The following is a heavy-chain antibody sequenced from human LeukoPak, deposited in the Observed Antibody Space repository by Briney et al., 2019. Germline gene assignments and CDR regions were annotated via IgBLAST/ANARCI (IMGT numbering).Heavy chain of an antibody. Sequence: KTSETLSLACGVYGGSFSDYYWSWIRQPPGKGLEWIGEINHSGSTNYNPSLKSRVTISVDTSKNQFSLKVNSVTAADTAVYYCARLTKNDSGSFRFGNKKRGYMDVWGKGTTVTISS. CDR3: ARLTKNDSGSFRFGNKKRGYMDV. V-gene: IGHV4-34*01. J-gene: IGHJ6*03. CDR2: INHSGST. D-gene: IGHD3-10*01. CDR1: GGSFSDYY.